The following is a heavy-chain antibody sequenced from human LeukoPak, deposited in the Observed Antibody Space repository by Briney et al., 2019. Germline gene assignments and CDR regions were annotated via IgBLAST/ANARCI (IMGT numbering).Heavy chain of an antibody. J-gene: IGHJ5*02. Sequence: SETLSLTCTVSGGSISSSTYYWGWIRQPPGKGLEWIGEINHSGSTNYNPSLKSRVTISVDTSKNQFSLKLSSVTAADTAVYYCATSLKYCSGGSCYFWFDPWGQGTLVTVSS. CDR2: INHSGST. CDR1: GGSISSSTYY. D-gene: IGHD2-15*01. CDR3: ATSLKYCSGGSCYFWFDP. V-gene: IGHV4-39*07.